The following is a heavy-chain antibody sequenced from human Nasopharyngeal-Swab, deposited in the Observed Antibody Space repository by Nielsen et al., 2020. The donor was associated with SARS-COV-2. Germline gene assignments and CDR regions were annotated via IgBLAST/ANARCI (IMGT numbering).Heavy chain of an antibody. V-gene: IGHV4-39*01. J-gene: IGHJ6*02. CDR3: ARSPSSGWSTYYYGMDV. CDR2: IYYSRST. D-gene: IGHD6-13*01. Sequence: SETLSLTCSVSGGSISSSSYYWGWLRQPPGKGLEWIGSIYYSRSTYYNSSLKSRVTISVHTSKNQLSLTLSSVTAADTAVYYCARSPSSGWSTYYYGMDVWGQGTTVTVSS. CDR1: GGSISSSSYY.